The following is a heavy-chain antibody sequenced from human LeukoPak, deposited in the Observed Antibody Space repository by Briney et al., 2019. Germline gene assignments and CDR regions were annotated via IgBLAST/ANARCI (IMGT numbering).Heavy chain of an antibody. Sequence: GASVKVSCKASGYTFTSYYMHWVRQAPGQGLEWMGIINPSGGSTSYAQKFQGRVTMTRDTSTSTVYMELSSLRSEDTAAYYCASIEMATTERGYNWFDPWGQGTLVTVSS. CDR3: ASIEMATTERGYNWFDP. CDR1: GYTFTSYY. D-gene: IGHD5-12*01. CDR2: INPSGGST. J-gene: IGHJ5*02. V-gene: IGHV1-46*01.